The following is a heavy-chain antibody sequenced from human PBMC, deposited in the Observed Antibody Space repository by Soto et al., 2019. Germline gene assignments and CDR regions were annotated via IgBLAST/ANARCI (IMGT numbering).Heavy chain of an antibody. D-gene: IGHD2-15*01. CDR2: IYYSGRT. Sequence: SETLSLTCTVSGGSVSSGSYYWSWIRQPPGKGLEWIGYIYYSGRTNYNPSLKSRVTISVDTSKNQFSLKLSSVTTADTAVYYCARGLVVVVAATPNYYYGMDVWGQGTTVTVSS. J-gene: IGHJ6*02. CDR1: GGSVSSGSYY. V-gene: IGHV4-61*01. CDR3: ARGLVVVVAATPNYYYGMDV.